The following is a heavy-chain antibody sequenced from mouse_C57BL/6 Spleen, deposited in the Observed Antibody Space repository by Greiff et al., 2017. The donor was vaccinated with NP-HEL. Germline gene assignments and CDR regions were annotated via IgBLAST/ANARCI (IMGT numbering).Heavy chain of an antibody. CDR2: INPSTGGT. V-gene: IGHV1-42*01. CDR1: GYSFTGYY. D-gene: IGHD1-2*01. J-gene: IGHJ2*01. Sequence: EVQLQQSGPVLVKPGASVKISCKASGYSFTGYYMNWVKQSPEQSLEWIGEINPSTGGTTYNQKFKAKATLTVDKASSTAYMQLKSLTSEDSAVYYCARSRGITTAYFDYWGQGTTLTVSS. CDR3: ARSRGITTAYFDY.